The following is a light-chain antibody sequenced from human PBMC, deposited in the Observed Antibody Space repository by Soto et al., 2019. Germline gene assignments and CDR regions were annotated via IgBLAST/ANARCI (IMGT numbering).Light chain of an antibody. CDR3: QQSFITPWT. CDR1: QTIYSY. V-gene: IGKV1-39*01. J-gene: IGKJ1*01. Sequence: DIQMTQSPSSLSASLGDRVTITWRASQTIYSYLSWYQQKSGKAPKLLIYAASSLQSGVPSRFSGSGYGTDYTLTISSLQPEDFATYYCQQSFITPWTFGLGTKVDIK. CDR2: AAS.